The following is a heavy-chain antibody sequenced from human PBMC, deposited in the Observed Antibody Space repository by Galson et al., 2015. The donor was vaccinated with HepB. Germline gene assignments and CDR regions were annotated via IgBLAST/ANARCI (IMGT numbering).Heavy chain of an antibody. CDR3: ARGSIFGVVIIRGGEYFDY. Sequence: SVKVSCKASGGTFSSYAISWVRQAPGQGLEWMGRIIPILGIANYAQKFQGRVTITADKSTSTAYMELSSLRSEDTAVYYCARGSIFGVVIIRGGEYFDYWGQGTLVTVSS. CDR2: IIPILGIA. CDR1: GGTFSSYA. V-gene: IGHV1-69*04. D-gene: IGHD3-3*01. J-gene: IGHJ4*02.